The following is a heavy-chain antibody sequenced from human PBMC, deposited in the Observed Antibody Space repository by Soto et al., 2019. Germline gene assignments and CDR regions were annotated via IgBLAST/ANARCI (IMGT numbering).Heavy chain of an antibody. CDR3: ARQRGTYSSSSWEVDY. J-gene: IGHJ4*02. V-gene: IGHV4-39*01. D-gene: IGHD6-13*01. Sequence: ESLSLTCTVSGGSISSSSYYWGWIRQPPGKGLEWIGSIYYSGSTYYNPSLKSRVTISVDTSKNQFSLKLSPVTAADTAVYYCARQRGTYSSSSWEVDYWGQGTPVPVYS. CDR2: IYYSGST. CDR1: GGSISSSSYY.